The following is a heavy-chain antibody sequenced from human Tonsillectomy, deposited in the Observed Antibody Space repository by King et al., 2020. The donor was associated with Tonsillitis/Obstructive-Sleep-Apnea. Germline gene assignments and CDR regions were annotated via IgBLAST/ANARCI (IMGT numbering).Heavy chain of an antibody. CDR3: ARSGYCSSTNCYWYFDL. CDR1: GFTFSRYW. V-gene: IGHV3-7*01. J-gene: IGHJ2*01. CDR2: IKEDGSEK. D-gene: IGHD2-2*01. Sequence: VQLVESGGGLVQPGGSLRLSCAASGFTFSRYWMSWVRQAPGKGLEWVANIKEDGSEKYYVDSVKGRFTISRDNAKNSLYLQMNSLRAEDTAAYYCARSGYCSSTNCYWYFDLWGRGTLVIVSS.